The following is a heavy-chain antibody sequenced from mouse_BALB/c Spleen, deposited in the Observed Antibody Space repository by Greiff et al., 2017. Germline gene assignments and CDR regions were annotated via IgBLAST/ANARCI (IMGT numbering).Heavy chain of an antibody. Sequence: EVQLVESGPGLVKPSQSLSLTCSVTGYSITSGYYWNWIRQFPGNKLEWMGYISYDGSNNYNPSLKNRISITRDTSKNQFFLKLNSVTTEDTATYYCARALITTVVANFDVWGAGTTVTVSS. CDR2: ISYDGSN. CDR3: ARALITTVVANFDV. D-gene: IGHD1-1*01. J-gene: IGHJ1*01. V-gene: IGHV3-6*02. CDR1: GYSITSGYY.